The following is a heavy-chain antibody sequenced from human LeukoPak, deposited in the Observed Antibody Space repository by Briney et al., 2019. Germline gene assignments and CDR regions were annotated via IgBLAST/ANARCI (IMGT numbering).Heavy chain of an antibody. V-gene: IGHV1-2*02. Sequence: GASVKVSCKASGYTFTDNYIHWVRQAPGQGLEWMGWINPRSGGTSYGQKFQGRGPVTRDTSISTAHMELSSLTSDDTAVYYCGRVAYCGSGCYYYFDYWGQGTLVTVSS. D-gene: IGHD2-21*02. CDR3: GRVAYCGSGCYYYFDY. J-gene: IGHJ4*02. CDR1: GYTFTDNY. CDR2: INPRSGGT.